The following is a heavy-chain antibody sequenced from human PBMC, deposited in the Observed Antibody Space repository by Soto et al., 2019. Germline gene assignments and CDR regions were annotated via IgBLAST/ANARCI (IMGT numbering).Heavy chain of an antibody. Sequence: VQLVESGGGVVQPGRSLRLSCAASGFTFSTYGMHWVRQAPGKGLEYVSAISSNGGSTYYANSVKGRFTISRDNSKNALYLQMGSLRAEDMAVYYCARAPLSSASFDYWGQGTLVTVSS. CDR2: ISSNGGST. V-gene: IGHV3-64*01. J-gene: IGHJ4*02. CDR1: GFTFSTYG. CDR3: ARAPLSSASFDY.